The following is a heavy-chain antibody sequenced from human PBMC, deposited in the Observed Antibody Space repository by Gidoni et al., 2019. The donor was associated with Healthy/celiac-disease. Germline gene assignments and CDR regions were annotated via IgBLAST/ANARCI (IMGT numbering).Heavy chain of an antibody. D-gene: IGHD3-16*01. J-gene: IGHJ4*02. CDR3: ARSYGYYFDY. V-gene: IGHV3-7*05. CDR1: GSTFSSYR. CDR2: IKRDGSEK. Sequence: EVQLVESGGGLVQRGGSLRLSCAASGSTFSSYRMGCVRQAPGKGLEWVANIKRDGSEKYYVGSVKGRFTISRDNAKNSLYLQMNSLRAEDTAVYYCARSYGYYFDYWGQGTLVTVSS.